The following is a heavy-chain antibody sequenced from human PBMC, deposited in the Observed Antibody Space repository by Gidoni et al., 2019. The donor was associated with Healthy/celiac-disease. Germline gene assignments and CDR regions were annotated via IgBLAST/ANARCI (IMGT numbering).Heavy chain of an antibody. Sequence: EVQLLESGGGLVQPGGSLRLSCAASGFTFSSYAMSWVRQAPGKGLGWVSAISGSGGSTYYADSVKGRFTISRDNSKNTLYLQMNSLRAEDTAVYYCAKDRRLSPLALNWFDPWGQGTLVTVSS. D-gene: IGHD6-25*01. CDR1: GFTFSSYA. CDR3: AKDRRLSPLALNWFDP. J-gene: IGHJ5*02. V-gene: IGHV3-23*01. CDR2: ISGSGGST.